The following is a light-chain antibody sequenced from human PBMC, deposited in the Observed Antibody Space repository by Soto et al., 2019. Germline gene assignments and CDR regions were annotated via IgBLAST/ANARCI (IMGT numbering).Light chain of an antibody. CDR2: GNS. V-gene: IGLV1-40*01. Sequence: QSVLTQPPSVSGAPGQRVTISCTGSSSNIGAGYDVLWYQQLPGTAPKLLIYGNSNRPSGVPDRFSGSKSGTSASLAITGLQAEDGADYYCQSYDSSLSGVVFGGGTQLTVL. J-gene: IGLJ2*01. CDR3: QSYDSSLSGVV. CDR1: SSNIGAGYD.